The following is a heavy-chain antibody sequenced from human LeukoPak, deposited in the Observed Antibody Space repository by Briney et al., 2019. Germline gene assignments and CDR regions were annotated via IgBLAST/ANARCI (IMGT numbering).Heavy chain of an antibody. CDR1: GFTFSSYS. D-gene: IGHD4-17*01. CDR3: AKNGDYVGFYYYYYMDV. Sequence: GGSLRLSCAASGFTFSSYSMNWVRQAPGKGLEWISYIRNSGPTIYYADSVKGRFTISRDNSKNTLYLQMNSLRAEDTAVYYCAKNGDYVGFYYYYYMDVWGKGTTVTVSS. CDR2: IRNSGPTI. J-gene: IGHJ6*03. V-gene: IGHV3-48*01.